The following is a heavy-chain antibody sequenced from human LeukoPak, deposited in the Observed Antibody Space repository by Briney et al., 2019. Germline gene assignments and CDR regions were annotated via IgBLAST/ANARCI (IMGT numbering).Heavy chain of an antibody. V-gene: IGHV1-18*01. CDR3: ARTYYHDSSQLSHHY. CDR1: GYTFTSYG. D-gene: IGHD3-22*01. J-gene: IGHJ4*02. Sequence: ASVKVSCKASGYTFTSYGISWVRQAPGQGLEWMGWISAYNGNTNYAQKLQGRVTMTTDTSTSTAYMELRSLRSDDTAVYYCARTYYHDSSQLSHHYWGQGTLVTVSS. CDR2: ISAYNGNT.